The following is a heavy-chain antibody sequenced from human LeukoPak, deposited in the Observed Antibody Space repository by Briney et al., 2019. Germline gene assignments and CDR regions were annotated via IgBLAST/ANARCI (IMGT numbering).Heavy chain of an antibody. J-gene: IGHJ4*02. CDR3: ARHPIRGVPIDY. D-gene: IGHD3-10*01. CDR2: IYYSGST. Sequence: PSETLSLTCTVSGASISSYYWTWIRQPPGKGLEWIGYIYYSGSTNYNPSLKSRVTISVDTSKNQFSLKLSSLTAADTAVYYCARHPIRGVPIDYWGQGTLVTVSS. V-gene: IGHV4-59*08. CDR1: GASISSYY.